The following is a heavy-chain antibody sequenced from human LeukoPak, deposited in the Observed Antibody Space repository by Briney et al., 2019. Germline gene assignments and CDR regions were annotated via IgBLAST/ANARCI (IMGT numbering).Heavy chain of an antibody. CDR1: GYSFTNHW. CDR2: IYPGDSET. D-gene: IGHD5-24*01. V-gene: IGHV5-51*01. Sequence: KSGESLKISCKGSGYSFTNHWIGWVRQMAGKGLEWMGIIYPGDSETRYSPSFQGQVTISADKSISTAYLQWNSLKASDTAMYYCATSSTIYDGYNYWGQGTLVTVSS. CDR3: ATSSTIYDGYNY. J-gene: IGHJ4*02.